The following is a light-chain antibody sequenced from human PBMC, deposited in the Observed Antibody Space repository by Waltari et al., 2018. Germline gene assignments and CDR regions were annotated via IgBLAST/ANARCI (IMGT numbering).Light chain of an antibody. CDR2: WAS. CDR3: QQYYNTPLT. J-gene: IGKJ4*01. CDR1: ESVLYSRNNKDH. V-gene: IGKV4-1*01. Sequence: DIVRTQSPESLAVSLGERATINCKSSESVLYSRNNKDHLAWYQQKPGQRPKLLIYWASTRESGVPDRFSGSGSETEFTLTINSLQAEDVAVYYCQQYYNTPLTFGGGTKVEIK.